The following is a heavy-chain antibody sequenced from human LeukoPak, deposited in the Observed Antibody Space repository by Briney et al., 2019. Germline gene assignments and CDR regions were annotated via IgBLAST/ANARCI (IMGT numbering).Heavy chain of an antibody. CDR3: ARKAPYSGSYSTFDY. J-gene: IGHJ4*02. CDR2: ISSSSSYI. V-gene: IGHV3-21*01. CDR1: GFTFSSYS. Sequence: GGSLRLSCAASGFTFSSYSMNWVRQAPGKGLEWVSSISSSSSYIYYADSVKGRFTISRDNAKNSLYLQMNSLRAEDTAVYYCARKAPYSGSYSTFDYWGQGTLVTVSS. D-gene: IGHD1-26*01.